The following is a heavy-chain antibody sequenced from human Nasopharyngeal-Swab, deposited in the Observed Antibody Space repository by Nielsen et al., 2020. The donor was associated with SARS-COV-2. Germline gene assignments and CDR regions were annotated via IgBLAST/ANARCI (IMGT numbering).Heavy chain of an antibody. CDR2: IYYSGST. Sequence: SETLSLTCTVSGGSISSYYWSWIRQPPGKGLEWIGYIYYSGSTYYNPSLKSRVTISVETSKNQFSLKLSSVTAADTAVYYCARGLERRFYWGQGTLVTVSS. J-gene: IGHJ4*02. D-gene: IGHD1-1*01. CDR3: ARGLERRFY. CDR1: GGSISSYY. V-gene: IGHV4-59*04.